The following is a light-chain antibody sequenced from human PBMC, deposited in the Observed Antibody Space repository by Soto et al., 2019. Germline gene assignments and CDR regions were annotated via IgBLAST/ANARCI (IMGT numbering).Light chain of an antibody. V-gene: IGKV3-15*01. CDR3: QQYGSSPQLT. J-gene: IGKJ4*01. CDR1: HSVFSN. CDR2: GAS. Sequence: EIVMTQSPATLSVSPGERASLSCRASHSVFSNLAWYQQKPGQAPRLLIYGASTRATGIPARFSGSGSGTEFTLTISSLQSEDFAVYYCQQYGSSPQLTFGGGTMVEIK.